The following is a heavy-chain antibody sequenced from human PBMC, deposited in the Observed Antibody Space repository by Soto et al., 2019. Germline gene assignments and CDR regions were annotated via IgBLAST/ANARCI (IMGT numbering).Heavy chain of an antibody. D-gene: IGHD6-19*01. CDR3: AKVGAVAGTVDY. CDR2: ISWNSGSI. J-gene: IGHJ4*02. V-gene: IGHV3-9*01. Sequence: EVQLVESGGGLVQPGRSLRLSCAASGFTFDDYAMHWVRQAPGKGLEWVSGISWNSGSIGYADSVKGRFTISRDNAKNSLYLQMNSLRAEDTAVYYCAKVGAVAGTVDYWGQGTLVTVSS. CDR1: GFTFDDYA.